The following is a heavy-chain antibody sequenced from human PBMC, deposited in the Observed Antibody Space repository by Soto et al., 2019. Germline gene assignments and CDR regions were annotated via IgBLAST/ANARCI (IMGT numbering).Heavy chain of an antibody. CDR2: VKQDGREK. CDR3: ARDGDASGWYHYGMDV. J-gene: IGHJ6*02. Sequence: GGSLRLSCAASGFTLSPYWMNWVRQAPGKGLEWVANVKQDGREKYYVDSVKGRFIISRDNAKNSLYLQLNSLRAEDTAVYYCARDGDASGWYHYGMDVWGQGTLVTVSS. V-gene: IGHV3-7*01. CDR1: GFTLSPYW. D-gene: IGHD6-19*01.